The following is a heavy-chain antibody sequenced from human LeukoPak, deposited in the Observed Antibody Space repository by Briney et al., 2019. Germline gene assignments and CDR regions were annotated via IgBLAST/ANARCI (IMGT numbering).Heavy chain of an antibody. CDR1: GFTFSSYW. D-gene: IGHD2-2*01. V-gene: IGHV3-7*01. J-gene: IGHJ3*02. Sequence: GGSLRLSCAASGFTFSSYWMSWVRQAPGKGLEWVANIKQDGSEKYYVDSVKGRFTISRDNAKNSLYLQMNSLRAEDTAVYYCARETNIVVVPAAMTHGAFDIWGQGTMVTVSS. CDR2: IKQDGSEK. CDR3: ARETNIVVVPAAMTHGAFDI.